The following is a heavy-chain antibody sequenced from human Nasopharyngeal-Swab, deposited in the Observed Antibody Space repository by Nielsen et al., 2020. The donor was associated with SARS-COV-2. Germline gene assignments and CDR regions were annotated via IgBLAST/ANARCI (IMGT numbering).Heavy chain of an antibody. Sequence: VRQAPGKGLEWISYISSTGTTIYYADSVEGRFTISRDNAKNSLFLQMNSLRAEDTALYYCAREMGYSYGWDYWGQGTQVTVSS. D-gene: IGHD5-18*01. J-gene: IGHJ4*02. CDR3: AREMGYSYGWDY. V-gene: IGHV3-48*03. CDR2: ISSTGTTI.